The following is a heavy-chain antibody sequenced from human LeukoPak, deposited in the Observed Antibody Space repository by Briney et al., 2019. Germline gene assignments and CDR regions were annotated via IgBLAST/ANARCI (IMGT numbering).Heavy chain of an antibody. Sequence: PSETLSLTCTVSGGSTPSGSHYWAWIRQPPGKGLEWIGSIYYSGSTYYNPSLENRVTISIDTSKNHFSLKLSSLSAADTSGYYCAKRDDSSGNFVDLWGQGTMVTVS. CDR3: AKRDDSSGNFVDL. CDR2: IYYSGST. D-gene: IGHD3-22*01. CDR1: GGSTPSGSHY. J-gene: IGHJ4*02. V-gene: IGHV4-39*02.